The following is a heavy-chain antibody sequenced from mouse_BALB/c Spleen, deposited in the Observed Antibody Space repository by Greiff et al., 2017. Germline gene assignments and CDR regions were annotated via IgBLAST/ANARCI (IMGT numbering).Heavy chain of an antibody. V-gene: IGHV2-9*02. D-gene: IGHD1-1*01. CDR1: GFSLTSYG. CDR2: IWAGGST. Sequence: VKLMESGPGLVAPSQSLSITCTVSGFSLTSYGVHWVRQPPGKGLEWLGVIWAGGSTNYNSALMSRLSISKDNSKSQVFLKMNSLQTDDTAMYYCARDSHYYGSSYVAYWGQGTLVTVSA. J-gene: IGHJ3*01. CDR3: ARDSHYYGSSYVAY.